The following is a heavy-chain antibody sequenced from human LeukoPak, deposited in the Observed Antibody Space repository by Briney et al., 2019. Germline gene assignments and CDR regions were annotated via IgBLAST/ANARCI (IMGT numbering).Heavy chain of an antibody. CDR3: AKLGDYDSSGPDY. CDR2: ISPSGDIL. V-gene: IGHV3-23*01. CDR1: GFTFSSHG. J-gene: IGHJ4*02. D-gene: IGHD3-22*01. Sequence: PGGSLRLSCAASGFTFSSHGMNWVRQAPGKGLEWVSGISPSGDILYYADSVKGQFTISRDNSKNTLYLQMNSLRAEDAAVYYCAKLGDYDSSGPDYWGQGTLVTVSS.